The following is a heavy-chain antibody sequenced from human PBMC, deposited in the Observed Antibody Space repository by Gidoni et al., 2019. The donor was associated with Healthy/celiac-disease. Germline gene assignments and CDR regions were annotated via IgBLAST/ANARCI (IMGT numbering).Heavy chain of an antibody. CDR2: IKSKTDGGTT. J-gene: IGHJ3*02. V-gene: IGHV3-15*07. D-gene: IGHD3-9*01. Sequence: EVPLVESGGGLVKPGGSLRLSCAASGFTFSNAWMHWVRQAPGKGLEWVGRIKSKTDGGTTDYAAPVKGRFTISRDDTKYSLYLQMNSLKTEDTAVYYCTTVRQFRYLDWLPLTPLDAFDIWGQGTMVTVSS. CDR1: GFTFSNAW. CDR3: TTVRQFRYLDWLPLTPLDAFDI.